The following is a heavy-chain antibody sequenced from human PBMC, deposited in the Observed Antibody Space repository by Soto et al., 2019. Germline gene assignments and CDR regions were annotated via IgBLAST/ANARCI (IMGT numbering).Heavy chain of an antibody. V-gene: IGHV4-30-2*01. CDR1: GGSISIGVYS. D-gene: IGHD3-22*01. Sequence: QLQLQESGSGLVKPSQTLSLTCAVSGGSISIGVYSWNWIRQPPGKGLEWIGYIYHSGSKYYNPSFRRRVTISLDRSKNQFSRTLNSVPASDTAVYYCARAHSYESTGQHLSPYLDYWGRGTLVTASS. CDR3: ARAHSYESTGQHLSPYLDY. J-gene: IGHJ4*02. CDR2: IYHSGSK.